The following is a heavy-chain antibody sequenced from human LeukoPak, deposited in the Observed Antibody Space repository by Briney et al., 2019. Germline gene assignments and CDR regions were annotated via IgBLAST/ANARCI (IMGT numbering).Heavy chain of an antibody. D-gene: IGHD2-15*01. CDR2: ISAYNGNT. CDR1: GYTFTSYG. J-gene: IGHJ4*02. Sequence: ASVKVSCKAPGYTFTSYGISWVRQAPGQGLEWMGWISAYNGNTNYAQKLQGRVTMTTDTSTSTAYMELSSLRSEDTAVYYCARVDLQRYCSGGSCFDYWGQGTLVTVSS. V-gene: IGHV1-18*01. CDR3: ARVDLQRYCSGGSCFDY.